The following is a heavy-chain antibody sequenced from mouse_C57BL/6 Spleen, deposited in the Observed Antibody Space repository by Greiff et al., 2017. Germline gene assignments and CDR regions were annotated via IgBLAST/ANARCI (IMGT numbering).Heavy chain of an antibody. CDR2: ISSGSSTI. D-gene: IGHD1-1*01. Sequence: EVHLVESGGGLVKPGASLKLSCAASGFTFSDYGMHWVRQAPERGLEWVAYISSGSSTIYYADTVKGRFTLSRYNAKNTLFLQMTSLRSEDTAMYYCAREYYCGSSPYAIDYWGQGTSVTVSS. J-gene: IGHJ4*01. V-gene: IGHV5-17*01. CDR3: AREYYCGSSPYAIDY. CDR1: GFTFSDYG.